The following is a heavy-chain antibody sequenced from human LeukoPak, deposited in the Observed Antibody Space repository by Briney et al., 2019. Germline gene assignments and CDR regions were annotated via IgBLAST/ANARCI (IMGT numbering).Heavy chain of an antibody. V-gene: IGHV3-21*04. CDR2: ISSSSSYI. J-gene: IGHJ4*02. Sequence: GGSLRLSCAASGFTFSSYSMNWVRQAPGKGLEWVSSISSSSSYIYYADSVKGRITISRDNAKNSLYLQINSLKAEDTAVYYCARWGHLVRQPAGDYWGQGTLVAVSS. D-gene: IGHD6-13*01. CDR3: ARWGHLVRQPAGDY. CDR1: GFTFSSYS.